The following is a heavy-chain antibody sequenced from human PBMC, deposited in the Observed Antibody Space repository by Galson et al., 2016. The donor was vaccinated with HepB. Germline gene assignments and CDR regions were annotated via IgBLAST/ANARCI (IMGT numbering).Heavy chain of an antibody. CDR2: IRAGGGDT. CDR3: AKCSVYSTGWCNSLDP. Sequence: SLRLSCAVSELSIISSAMSWVRQAPGKGLEWVSSIRAGGGDTYYPDSVKGRFTNSRDMSKNTLYLQMGSLRAEDTAVYYCAKCSVYSTGWCNSLDPWGQGTLVIVSS. J-gene: IGHJ5*02. CDR1: ELSIISSA. D-gene: IGHD6-19*01. V-gene: IGHV3-23*01.